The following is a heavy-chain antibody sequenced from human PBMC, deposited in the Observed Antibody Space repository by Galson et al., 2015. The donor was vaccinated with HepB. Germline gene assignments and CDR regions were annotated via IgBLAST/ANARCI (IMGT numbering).Heavy chain of an antibody. J-gene: IGHJ6*02. CDR1: GFTFSYYG. CDR3: AKKGQGAPAAPWVGMDV. CDR2: ISSDGNNK. Sequence: SLRLSCAASGFTFSYYGMHWVRQAPGKGLEWVAAISSDGNNKYYADSVKGRFTISRDNSKNTLHLQMNSPTAEDTAFYYCAKKGQGAPAAPWVGMDVWGQGTTVTVSS. V-gene: IGHV3-30*18. D-gene: IGHD2-2*01.